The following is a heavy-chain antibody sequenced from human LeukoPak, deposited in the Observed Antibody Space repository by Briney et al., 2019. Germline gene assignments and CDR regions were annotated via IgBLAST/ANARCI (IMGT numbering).Heavy chain of an antibody. CDR3: ARAGYGDVDAFDI. D-gene: IGHD4-17*01. J-gene: IGHJ3*02. Sequence: GGSLRLSCAVSGFTFSSYSMNWVRQAPGKGLEWVSSISSSSSYIYYADSVKGRFTISRDNAKDSLYLQMNSLRAEDTAVYYCARAGYGDVDAFDIWGQGTMVTVSS. CDR1: GFTFSSYS. CDR2: ISSSSSYI. V-gene: IGHV3-21*01.